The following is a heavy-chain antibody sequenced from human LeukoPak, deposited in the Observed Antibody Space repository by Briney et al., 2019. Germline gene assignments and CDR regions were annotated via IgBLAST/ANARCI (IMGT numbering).Heavy chain of an antibody. D-gene: IGHD2-15*01. Sequence: PSETLSLTCTVSGGSISSSGYYWGWIRQPPGKGLEWIGSIYYGGSTYYNPPLKSRVTISVDTSKNQFSLKLSSVTAADTAMYYCARKYCSGGDCYSNYWGQGTLVTASS. CDR2: IYYGGST. CDR1: GGSISSSGYY. V-gene: IGHV4-39*01. J-gene: IGHJ4*02. CDR3: ARKYCSGGDCYSNY.